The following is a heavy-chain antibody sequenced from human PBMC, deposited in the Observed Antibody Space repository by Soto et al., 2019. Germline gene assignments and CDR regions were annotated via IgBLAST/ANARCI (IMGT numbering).Heavy chain of an antibody. CDR3: ARINNWNYGGYYYGIDV. V-gene: IGHV2-26*01. J-gene: IGHJ6*02. D-gene: IGHD1-7*01. CDR1: GFSLSNARMG. Sequence: QVTLKESGPVLVKPTETLTLTCTVSGFSLSNARMGVSWIRQPPGKALEWLAHIFSNDEKSYSTSLKSRLTISKDTSKSQVVLTMTNMDPVDTATYYCARINNWNYGGYYYGIDVWVQWTTVTVSS. CDR2: IFSNDEK.